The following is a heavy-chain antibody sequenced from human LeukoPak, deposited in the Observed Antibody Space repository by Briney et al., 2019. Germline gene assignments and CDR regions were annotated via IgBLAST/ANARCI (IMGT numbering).Heavy chain of an antibody. D-gene: IGHD6-25*01. CDR3: ARDRSYSSAVVFDP. J-gene: IGHJ5*02. CDR1: SGSISSYY. Sequence: SETLSLTCTVSSGSISSYYWSWIRQPAGKGLEWIGRIYTSGSTNYNPSLKSRVTMSVDTSKNQFSLKLSSVTAADTAVYYCARDRSYSSAVVFDPWGQGTLVTVSS. V-gene: IGHV4-4*07. CDR2: IYTSGST.